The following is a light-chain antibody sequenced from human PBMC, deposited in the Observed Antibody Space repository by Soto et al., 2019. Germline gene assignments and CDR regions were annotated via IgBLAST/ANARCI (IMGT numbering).Light chain of an antibody. J-gene: IGKJ1*01. CDR1: QSVSSN. V-gene: IGKV3-15*01. CDR2: GAS. CDR3: QQYHRYSWT. Sequence: EIVMTQSPATLSVSPGERATLSCRASQSVSSNLAWYQQKPGQAPRLLIYGASTRATGIPARFSGSGSGTEFTLTISSLQPDDFATYYCQQYHRYSWTFGQGTKV.